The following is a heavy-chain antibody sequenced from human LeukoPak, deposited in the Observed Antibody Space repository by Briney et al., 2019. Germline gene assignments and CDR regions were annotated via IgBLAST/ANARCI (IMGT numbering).Heavy chain of an antibody. CDR2: IYYSGNT. Sequence: SETLSLTCTVSGVSISSSNSYWGWIRQPPGKGLEWIGSIYYSGNTYYNASLKSQVSISIDTSKNQFSLRLTSVTAADTAVYYCARVVRLWFGEGDLGYWGQGTLVTVSS. CDR1: GVSISSSNSY. V-gene: IGHV4-39*01. CDR3: ARVVRLWFGEGDLGY. D-gene: IGHD3-10*01. J-gene: IGHJ4*02.